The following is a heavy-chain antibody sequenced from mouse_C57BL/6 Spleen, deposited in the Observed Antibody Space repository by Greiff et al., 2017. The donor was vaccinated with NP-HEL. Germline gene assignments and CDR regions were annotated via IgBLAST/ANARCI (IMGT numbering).Heavy chain of an antibody. D-gene: IGHD1-1*01. Sequence: QVQLKESGAELVRPGTSVKVSCKASGYAFTNYLIEWVKQRPGQGLEWIGVINPGSGGTNYNEKFKGKATLTADKSSSTAYMQLSSLTSEDSAVYFCARSTVVAISYYFDYWGQGTTLTVSS. J-gene: IGHJ2*01. V-gene: IGHV1-54*01. CDR2: INPGSGGT. CDR1: GYAFTNYL. CDR3: ARSTVVAISYYFDY.